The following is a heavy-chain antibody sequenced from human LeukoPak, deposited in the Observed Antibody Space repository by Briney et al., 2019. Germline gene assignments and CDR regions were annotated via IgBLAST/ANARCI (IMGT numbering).Heavy chain of an antibody. Sequence: GGSLRLSCAASGFTFSSYWMHWVRQAPGKGLVWVSRINSDGSSTSYADSVKGRFTISRDNAKNTLYLQMNSLRAEDTAVYYCAKSPYSSGWVPSYFDYWGQGTLVTVSS. V-gene: IGHV3-74*01. CDR2: INSDGSST. CDR1: GFTFSSYW. D-gene: IGHD6-19*01. J-gene: IGHJ4*02. CDR3: AKSPYSSGWVPSYFDY.